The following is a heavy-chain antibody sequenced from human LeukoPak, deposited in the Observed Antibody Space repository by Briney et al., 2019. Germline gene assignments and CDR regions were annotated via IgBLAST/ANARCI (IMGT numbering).Heavy chain of an antibody. CDR2: IYSGGST. V-gene: IGHV3-53*01. J-gene: IGHJ4*02. CDR1: GFTVSSNY. CDR3: ARGDSNYDFWSGLDY. D-gene: IGHD3-3*01. Sequence: GGSLRLSCAASGFTVSSNYMSWVRQAPGKGLEWVSVIYSGGSTYYADSVKGRFTISRDNSKNTLYLQMNSLRAEDMAVYYCARGDSNYDFWSGLDYWGQGTLVTVSS.